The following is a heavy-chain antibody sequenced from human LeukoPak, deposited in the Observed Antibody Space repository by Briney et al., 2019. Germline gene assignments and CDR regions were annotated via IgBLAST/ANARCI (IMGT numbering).Heavy chain of an antibody. V-gene: IGHV1-46*01. D-gene: IGHD3-16*02. J-gene: IGHJ4*02. CDR1: GYTFTSYY. CDR2: INPSGGST. CDR3: ARSSRSTKIMITFGGVIDFDY. Sequence: ASVKVSCKASGYTFTSYYMHWVRQAPGQGLEWMGIINPSGGSTSYAQKFQGRVTMIRDTSTSTVYMELSSLRSEDTAVYYCARSSRSTKIMITFGGVIDFDYWGQGTLVTVSS.